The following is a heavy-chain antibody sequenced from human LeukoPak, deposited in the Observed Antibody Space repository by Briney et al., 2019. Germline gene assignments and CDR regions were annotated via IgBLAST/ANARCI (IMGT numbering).Heavy chain of an antibody. D-gene: IGHD2-2*01. CDR2: IYYSGTT. J-gene: IGHJ4*02. Sequence: SETLSLTCTVSGGSISSGGYYWSWIRQHPGKGLEWIGYIYYSGTTYYNPSLRSRVTMSVDTSKNQFSLKVSSVTAADTAVYYCARHSVESSTVSPFFGYWGQGTLVTVSS. V-gene: IGHV4-31*03. CDR1: GGSISSGGYY. CDR3: ARHSVESSTVSPFFGY.